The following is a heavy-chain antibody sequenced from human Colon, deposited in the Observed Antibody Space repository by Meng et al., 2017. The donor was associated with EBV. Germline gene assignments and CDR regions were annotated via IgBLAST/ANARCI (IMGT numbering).Heavy chain of an antibody. Sequence: QVQVQQGGAGLLMPLETLSPTCGVYGASFSGYYWSWIRQPPGKGLEWIGEVNPSGSTNYSPSLKSRVTISVDTSKNQFSLRLNSVTAADTAVYYCARVGGLDGYRLGGDYWGQGALVTVSS. CDR3: ARVGGLDGYRLGGDY. J-gene: IGHJ4*02. V-gene: IGHV4-34*01. CDR1: GASFSGYY. D-gene: IGHD5-24*01. CDR2: VNPSGST.